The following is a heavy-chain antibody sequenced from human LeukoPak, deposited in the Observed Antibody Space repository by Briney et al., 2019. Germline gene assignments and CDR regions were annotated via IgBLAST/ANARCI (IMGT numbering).Heavy chain of an antibody. D-gene: IGHD2-2*01. CDR1: GGSFSGYY. CDR3: ARVSRVVVVPAASFRFDP. CDR2: INHSGST. Sequence: PSETLSLTCAVYGGSFSGYYWSWIRQPPWKGLEWIGEINHSGSTNYNPSLKSRVTISVDTSKNQFSLKLSSVTAADTAMYYCARVSRVVVVPAASFRFDPWGQGTLVTVSS. J-gene: IGHJ5*02. V-gene: IGHV4-34*01.